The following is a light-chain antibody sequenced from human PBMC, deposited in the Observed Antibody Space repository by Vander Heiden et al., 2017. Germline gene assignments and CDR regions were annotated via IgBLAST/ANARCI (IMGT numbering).Light chain of an antibody. CDR1: QGIRDD. CDR2: AAS. J-gene: IGKJ2*01. Sequence: AIQMTQSPSSLSASVGDRVPITCRASQGIRDDLGWYQQKPGKAPKLLIYAASSLQSGVPSRFSGSGFGTDFTLTISSLQPEDFATYYCQQDYSFPYTFGQGTKLETK. V-gene: IGKV1-6*01. CDR3: QQDYSFPYT.